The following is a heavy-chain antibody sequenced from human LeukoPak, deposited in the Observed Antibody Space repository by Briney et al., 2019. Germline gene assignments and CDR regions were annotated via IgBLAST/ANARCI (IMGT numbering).Heavy chain of an antibody. V-gene: IGHV3-11*01. Sequence: PGGSLRLSCAASGFTFSDYYMSWIRQAPGKGLEWVSYISSSGSTIYYADSVKGRFTISRDNAKNSLYLQMNSLRAEDTAVYYCARSYDFWSGYYHMGVWGQGTTVTVSS. CDR1: GFTFSDYY. D-gene: IGHD3-3*01. CDR2: ISSSGSTI. CDR3: ARSYDFWSGYYHMGV. J-gene: IGHJ6*02.